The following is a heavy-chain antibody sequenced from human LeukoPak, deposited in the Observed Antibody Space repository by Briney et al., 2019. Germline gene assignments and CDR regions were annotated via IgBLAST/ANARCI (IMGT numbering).Heavy chain of an antibody. CDR1: GFTFSSYW. CDR2: IASDGSST. Sequence: GGSLRLSCAASGFTFSSYWMNWVRQAPGKGLVWVSRIASDGSSTTYADSVKGRFSISRDNAKNTLYLQMNSQRVEDTAVYYCARGRPHGNDYWGQGTLVTVSS. V-gene: IGHV3-74*01. D-gene: IGHD4-23*01. CDR3: ARGRPHGNDY. J-gene: IGHJ4*02.